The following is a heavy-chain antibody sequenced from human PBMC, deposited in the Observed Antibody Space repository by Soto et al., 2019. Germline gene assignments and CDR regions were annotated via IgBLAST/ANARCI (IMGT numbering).Heavy chain of an antibody. CDR2: RYYSEST. CDR3: ARTQCSGGRYSSWSLDY. V-gene: IGHV4-31*03. Sequence: PSETLSLTCTVSGGSITTGGYYWSWIRQLPGKGLEWIGHRYYSESTYYNPSLKSRVSISLDTSKNQFSLKLSFVTAADTAMYYCARTQCSGGRYSSWSLDYWGQGTPVTVSS. D-gene: IGHD2-15*01. J-gene: IGHJ4*02. CDR1: GGSITTGGYY.